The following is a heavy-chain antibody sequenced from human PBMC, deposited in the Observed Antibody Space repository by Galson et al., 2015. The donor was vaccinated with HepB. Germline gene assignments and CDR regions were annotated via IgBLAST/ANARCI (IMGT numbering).Heavy chain of an antibody. Sequence: TLSLTCPVSGGSLRSGGYYWSWIRQHPGKGLEWIGYIYYSGSTYYNPSLKSRVTISVDTSKNQFSLKLSSVTAADTAVYYCARGVVTAIHWYYWGQGTLVTVSS. D-gene: IGHD2-21*02. CDR2: IYYSGST. J-gene: IGHJ4*02. CDR3: ARGVVTAIHWYY. CDR1: GGSLRSGGYY. V-gene: IGHV4-31*03.